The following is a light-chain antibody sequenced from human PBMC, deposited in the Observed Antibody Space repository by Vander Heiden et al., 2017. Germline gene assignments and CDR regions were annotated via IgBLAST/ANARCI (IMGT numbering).Light chain of an antibody. CDR2: DVS. CDR1: SRDVGGYNY. Sequence: QSALPQPASVSGSPGQSITISCTGTSRDVGGYNYVSWYQQRPGKAPELMIYDVSTRPSGVSNRFSGSKSGNTASLTISGLQAEDEADYYCSAYTSSHTLVFGGGTKLTVL. J-gene: IGLJ3*02. V-gene: IGLV2-14*03. CDR3: SAYTSSHTLV.